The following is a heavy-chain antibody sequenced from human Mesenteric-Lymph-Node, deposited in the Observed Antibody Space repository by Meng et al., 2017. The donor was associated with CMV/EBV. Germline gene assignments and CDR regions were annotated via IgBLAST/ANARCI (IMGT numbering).Heavy chain of an antibody. CDR1: GDSVSSNSAI. CDR3: ARETATYYPTLDY. CDR2: TYYRSGWYS. Sequence: SQSLSLTCAISGDSVSSNSAIWNWIRQSPSRGLELLGRTYYRSGWYSDYAVSVKSRMTIIADTSKNQFSLHLNSVTPEDTAVYYCARETATYYPTLDYWGQGTPVTVSS. D-gene: IGHD2-15*01. V-gene: IGHV6-1*01. J-gene: IGHJ4*02.